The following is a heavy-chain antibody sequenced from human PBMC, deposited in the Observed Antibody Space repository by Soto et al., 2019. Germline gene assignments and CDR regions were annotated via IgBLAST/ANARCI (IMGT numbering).Heavy chain of an antibody. J-gene: IGHJ4*02. CDR1: GFTFSSHW. CDR3: ARDSSTYYDFWSGFYTDFDY. V-gene: IGHV3-74*01. D-gene: IGHD3-3*01. Sequence: GGSLRLSCAVSGFTFSSHWMHWVRQAPGKGLVWVSRINSDGSSTNYADSVKGRFTISRDNAKNTLYLQMNSLRADDTAVHYCARDSSTYYDFWSGFYTDFDYWGQGALVTVSS. CDR2: INSDGSST.